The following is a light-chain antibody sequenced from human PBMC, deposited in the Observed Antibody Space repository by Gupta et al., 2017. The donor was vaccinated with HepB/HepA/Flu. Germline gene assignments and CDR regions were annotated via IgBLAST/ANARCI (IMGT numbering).Light chain of an antibody. J-gene: IGLJ2*01. CDR3: AVWDDSLDALV. V-gene: IGLV1-36*01. Sequence: QSVLTQPPSVSEAPRQRVTMSCSGTSSNIGKNAVSWYQQLPGKAPKLLIFYDDVLPTGVSDRFSGSKSGTSASLGISELESEDEADYYCAVWDDSLDALVFGGGTKLTVL. CDR1: SSNIGKNA. CDR2: YDD.